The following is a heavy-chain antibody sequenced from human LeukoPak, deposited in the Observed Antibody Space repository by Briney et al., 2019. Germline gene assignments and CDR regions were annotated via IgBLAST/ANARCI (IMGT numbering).Heavy chain of an antibody. CDR3: ARVHCSSTSCCVQRPFGP. CDR2: ISAYNGNT. J-gene: IGHJ5*02. D-gene: IGHD2-2*01. V-gene: IGHV1-18*01. CDR1: GYTFTSYG. Sequence: ASVKVSCKASGYTFTSYGISWVRQAPRQGLEWMVWISAYNGNTNYAQKRHGIVTLTPETSTSTAYIELRTLRSDDTAFYYCARVHCSSTSCCVQRPFGPWGQGTLVTVSS.